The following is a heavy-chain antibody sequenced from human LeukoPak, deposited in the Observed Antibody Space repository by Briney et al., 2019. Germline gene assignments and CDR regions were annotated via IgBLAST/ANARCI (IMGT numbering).Heavy chain of an antibody. CDR2: IRYDGSNK. CDR1: GFTFSSYG. D-gene: IGHD3-10*01. V-gene: IGHV3-30*02. Sequence: GGSLRLSCAASGFTFSSYGMHWVRQAPGKGLEWVAFIRYDGSNKYYVDSVKGRFTISRDNSKNTLYLQMNSLRAEDSAVYYCARESNYYGSGSYVDYWGQGTLVTVSS. CDR3: ARESNYYGSGSYVDY. J-gene: IGHJ4*02.